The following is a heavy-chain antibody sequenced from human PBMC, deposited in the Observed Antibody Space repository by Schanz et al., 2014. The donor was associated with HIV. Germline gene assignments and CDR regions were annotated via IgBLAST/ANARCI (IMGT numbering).Heavy chain of an antibody. Sequence: QVQLVESGGGVVPPGGSLRLSCAASGFTFRSYAMHWVRQDPGKGLGWVALISHHGTNKYYADSVKGRFSVSRDNANNTLYLQMNSLRAEDTAVYYCARGDSGYWYYFDYWGQGTLVTVSS. J-gene: IGHJ4*02. V-gene: IGHV3-30*04. CDR3: ARGDSGYWYYFDY. D-gene: IGHD5-12*01. CDR1: GFTFRSYA. CDR2: ISHHGTNK.